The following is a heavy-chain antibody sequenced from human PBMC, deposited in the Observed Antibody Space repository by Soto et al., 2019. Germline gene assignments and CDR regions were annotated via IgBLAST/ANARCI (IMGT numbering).Heavy chain of an antibody. V-gene: IGHV4-30-4*01. J-gene: IGHJ3*02. CDR2: IYYSGST. CDR3: ARDYYDIIGAFDI. Sequence: PSXTLSLTCAVSGGSISSGDYYWSLIRQPPGKGLEWIGYIYYSGSTYYNPSLKSRVTISVDTSKNQFSLKLSSVNAADTAVYYCARDYYDIIGAFDIWGQGTMVTVSS. CDR1: GGSISSGDYY. D-gene: IGHD3-22*01.